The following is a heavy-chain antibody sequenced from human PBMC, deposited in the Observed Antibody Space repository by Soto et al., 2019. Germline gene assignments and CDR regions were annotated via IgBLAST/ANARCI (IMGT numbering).Heavy chain of an antibody. CDR1: GYSFTSYW. D-gene: IGHD3-9*01. Sequence: LGESLKIXCKGSGYSFTSYWIGWVRQMPGKGLEWMGIIYPGDSDTRYSPSFQGQVTISADKSISTAYLQWSSLKASDTAMYYCARLGPTAEVAFDIWGKGTTVTVSS. CDR3: ARLGPTAEVAFDI. CDR2: IYPGDSDT. J-gene: IGHJ6*04. V-gene: IGHV5-51*01.